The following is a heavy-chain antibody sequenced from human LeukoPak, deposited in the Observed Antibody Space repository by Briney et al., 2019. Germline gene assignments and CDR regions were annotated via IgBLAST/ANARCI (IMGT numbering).Heavy chain of an antibody. V-gene: IGHV4-4*07. CDR2: IYTSGST. J-gene: IGHJ6*03. CDR1: GGSISSYY. Sequence: PSETLSLTCTVSGGSISSYYWSWIRQPAGKGLEWIGRIYTSGSTNYNPSLKSRVTMSVDTSKNQFSLKLSSVTVADTAVYYCAREAEDIVVVPAATYYYYYYMDVWGKGTTVTVSS. CDR3: AREAEDIVVVPAATYYYYYYMDV. D-gene: IGHD2-2*01.